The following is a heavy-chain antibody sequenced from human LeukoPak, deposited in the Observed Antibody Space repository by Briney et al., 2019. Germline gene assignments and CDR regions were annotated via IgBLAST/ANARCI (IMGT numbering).Heavy chain of an antibody. CDR2: IKQDGSEK. J-gene: IGHJ6*03. Sequence: GGSLRLSCAGSGFTFSSYWMSWVRQAPGKGLEWVANIKQDGSEKYYVDSVKGRFTISRDNAKNSLYLQMNSLRAEDTAVYYCARVPGSSSWYLLYYYYYYMDVWGKGTAVTVSS. CDR3: ARVPGSSSWYLLYYYYYYMDV. V-gene: IGHV3-7*01. CDR1: GFTFSSYW. D-gene: IGHD6-13*01.